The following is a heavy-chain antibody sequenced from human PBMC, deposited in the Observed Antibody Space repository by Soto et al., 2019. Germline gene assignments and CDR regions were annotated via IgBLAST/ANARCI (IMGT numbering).Heavy chain of an antibody. CDR2: IWYDGSNK. J-gene: IGHJ6*02. CDR1: GFTFSSYG. V-gene: IGHV3-33*01. CDR3: ARAIAARPPLGTDGMDV. D-gene: IGHD6-6*01. Sequence: QVQLVESGGGVVQPGRSLRLSCAASGFTFSSYGMHWVRQAPGKGLEWVAVIWYDGSNKYYADSVKGRFTISRDNSKNTLYLQMNSLRAEDTAVYYCARAIAARPPLGTDGMDVWGQGTTVSVSS.